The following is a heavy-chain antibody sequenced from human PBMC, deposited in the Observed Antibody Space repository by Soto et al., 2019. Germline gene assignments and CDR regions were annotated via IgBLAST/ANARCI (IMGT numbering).Heavy chain of an antibody. D-gene: IGHD6-19*01. J-gene: IGHJ4*02. CDR3: ASVAVAAPDDY. CDR2: IIPILTIP. CDR1: GGTFSSLG. V-gene: IGHV1-69*02. Sequence: QVQLVQSGAEVKKPGSSVKVSCKASGGTFSSLGISWVQQAPGQGLEWMGRIIPILTIPNYAQKFQGRVTITADKLTNTAYMELTSLRSEDTAVYYCASVAVAAPDDYWGQGTLVTVSS.